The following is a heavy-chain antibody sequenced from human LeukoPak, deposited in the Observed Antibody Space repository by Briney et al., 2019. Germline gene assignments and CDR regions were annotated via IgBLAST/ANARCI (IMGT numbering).Heavy chain of an antibody. V-gene: IGHV3-48*01. Sequence: GRSLRLSCAASGFTFSSYGMHWVHQAPGKGLEWVSYISSSSSTIYYADSVKGRFTISRDNAKNSLYLQMNSLRAEDTAVYYCARGAYYYEDWGQGTLVTVSS. J-gene: IGHJ4*02. CDR1: GFTFSSYG. CDR3: ARGAYYYED. CDR2: ISSSSSTI. D-gene: IGHD3-22*01.